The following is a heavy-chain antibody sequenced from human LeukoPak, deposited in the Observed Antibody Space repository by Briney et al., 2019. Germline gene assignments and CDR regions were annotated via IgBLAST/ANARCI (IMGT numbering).Heavy chain of an antibody. J-gene: IGHJ5*02. V-gene: IGHV4-34*01. CDR2: INHSGST. CDR3: ARGYNDFWSGYYGGFIWFDP. CDR1: GGSFSGYY. Sequence: SETLSLTCAVYGGSFSGYYLSWIRQPPGKGLEWIGEINHSGSTNYNPSLKSRVTISVDTSKNQFSLKLSSVTAADTAVYYCARGYNDFWSGYYGGFIWFDPWGQGTLVTVSS. D-gene: IGHD3-3*01.